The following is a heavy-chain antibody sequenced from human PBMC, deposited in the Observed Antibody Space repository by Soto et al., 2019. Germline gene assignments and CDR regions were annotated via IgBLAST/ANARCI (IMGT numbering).Heavy chain of an antibody. V-gene: IGHV1-18*01. CDR3: AKRIAVAGTGGGFDP. CDR2: ISAYNGNT. Sequence: ASVKVSCKASGYTFTSYGISWVRQAPGQGLEWMGWISAYNGNTNYAQKLQGRVTMTTDTSTSTAYMELRSLRSDDTAVYYCAKRIAVAGTGGGFDPWGQGTLVTVSS. J-gene: IGHJ5*02. D-gene: IGHD6-19*01. CDR1: GYTFTSYG.